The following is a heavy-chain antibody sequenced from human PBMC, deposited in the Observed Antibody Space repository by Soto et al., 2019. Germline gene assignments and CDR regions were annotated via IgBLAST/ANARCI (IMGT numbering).Heavy chain of an antibody. CDR2: TYYRSKWST. V-gene: IGHV6-1*01. Sequence: SQTLSLTCAISGDSVSSKSATWNWIRQSPSRGLEWLGRTYYRSKWSTDYAVSVNNRITINPDTSKNQFSLQLNSVTPEDTAMYYCTRALSGSYDSWGQETLVTVSS. J-gene: IGHJ5*01. CDR3: TRALSGSYDS. D-gene: IGHD1-26*01. CDR1: GDSVSSKSAT.